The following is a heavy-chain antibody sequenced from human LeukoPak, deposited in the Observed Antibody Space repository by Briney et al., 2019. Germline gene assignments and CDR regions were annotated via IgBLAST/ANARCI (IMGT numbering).Heavy chain of an antibody. J-gene: IGHJ4*02. CDR2: VSSGGST. D-gene: IGHD6-13*01. V-gene: IGHV3-53*01. CDR1: GFTVSSNY. CDR3: ARSTIAAGGVLDY. Sequence: GGSLRLSCAASGFTVSSNYMSWVRQAPGKGLERVSLVSSGGSTYYTDSVKGRFTISRDNAKNSLFLQMNSLRAEDTAVYYCARSTIAAGGVLDYWGQGTLVTVSS.